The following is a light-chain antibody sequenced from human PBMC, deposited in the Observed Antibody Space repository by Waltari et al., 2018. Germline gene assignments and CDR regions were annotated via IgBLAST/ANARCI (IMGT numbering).Light chain of an antibody. CDR1: QRISSY. CDR3: QQSYSTPPNT. Sequence: DIQMTQSPSSLSASVGDRVTITCRASQRISSYLIWYQQKPGKAPKLLIYAASSLQSGVPSRFSGSGSGTDFTLTISSLQPEDFATYYCQQSYSTPPNTFGQGTKLEIK. J-gene: IGKJ2*01. CDR2: AAS. V-gene: IGKV1-39*01.